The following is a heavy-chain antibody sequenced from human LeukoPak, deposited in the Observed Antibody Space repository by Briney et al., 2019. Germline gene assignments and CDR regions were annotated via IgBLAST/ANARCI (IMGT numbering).Heavy chain of an antibody. V-gene: IGHV4-39*07. CDR2: IYYSGST. Sequence: SETLSLTCTVSGGSISSSTFYWGWLRQPPGKGLEWIGSIYYSGSTYYNPSLKSRVTMSVDTSKNQFSLKLSSVTAADTAVYYCARATVTYFDYWGQGTLVTVSS. CDR3: ARATVTYFDY. J-gene: IGHJ4*02. D-gene: IGHD4-17*01. CDR1: GGSISSSTFY.